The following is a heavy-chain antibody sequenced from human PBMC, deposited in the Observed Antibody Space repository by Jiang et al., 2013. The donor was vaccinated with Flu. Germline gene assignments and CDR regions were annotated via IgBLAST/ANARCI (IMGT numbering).Heavy chain of an antibody. CDR1: GDSVSSNGAA. D-gene: IGHD2-21*01. CDR2: TYYRSKWYH. V-gene: IGHV6-1*01. J-gene: IGHJ4*02. Sequence: SQTLSLTCAISGDSVSSNGAAWNWIRQSPSRGLEWLGRTYYRSKWYHDFAVSVKSRITINPDTSKNQFSLQLNSVTPEDTAVYYCVRGGDRSYYFDYWGQGTLVTVSS. CDR3: VRGGDRSYYFDY.